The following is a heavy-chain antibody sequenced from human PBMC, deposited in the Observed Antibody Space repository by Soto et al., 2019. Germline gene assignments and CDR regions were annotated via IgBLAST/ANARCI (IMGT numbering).Heavy chain of an antibody. J-gene: IGHJ4*02. Sequence: KTWETLSLTCSFSVVSVTSDSYYCNWIRQPPWKGLEWIGYINDSGRTNYNTSLRTRVNILVDKSKNQFSLRLNSVTATDTAVYYCARASGYSGYDLIWGQGTLVTVSS. CDR2: INDSGRT. CDR3: ARASGYSGYDLI. V-gene: IGHV4-61*01. CDR1: VVSVTSDSYY. D-gene: IGHD5-12*01.